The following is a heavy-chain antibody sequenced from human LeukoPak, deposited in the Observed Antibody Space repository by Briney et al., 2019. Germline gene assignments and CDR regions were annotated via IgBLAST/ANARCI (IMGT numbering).Heavy chain of an antibody. CDR3: AKEYYDFWSGYPSTFDY. CDR1: GFTFTNYA. D-gene: IGHD3-3*01. V-gene: IGHV3-30*02. J-gene: IGHJ4*02. Sequence: GGSLRLSCAASGFTFTNYAMGWVRQAPGKGLEWVAFIRYDGSNKYYADSVKGRFTISRDNSKNTLYLQMNSLRAEDTAVYYCAKEYYDFWSGYPSTFDYWGQGTLVTVSS. CDR2: IRYDGSNK.